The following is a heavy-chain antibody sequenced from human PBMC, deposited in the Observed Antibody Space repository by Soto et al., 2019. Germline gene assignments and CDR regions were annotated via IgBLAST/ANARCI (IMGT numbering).Heavy chain of an antibody. CDR3: ARDYSSSFYYYYGMDV. Sequence: GASVKVSCKASGGTFSSYTISWVRQAPGQGLEWMGRIIPILGIANYAQKFQGRVTITADKSTSTAYMELSSLRSEDTAVYYCARDYSSSFYYYYGMDVWGQGTTVTVSS. D-gene: IGHD6-13*01. J-gene: IGHJ6*02. CDR2: IIPILGIA. V-gene: IGHV1-69*04. CDR1: GGTFSSYT.